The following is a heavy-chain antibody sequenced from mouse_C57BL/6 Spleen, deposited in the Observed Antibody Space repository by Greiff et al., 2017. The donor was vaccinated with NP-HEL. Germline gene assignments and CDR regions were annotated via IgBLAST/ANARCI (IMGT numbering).Heavy chain of an antibody. Sequence: DVKLVESGGGLVKPGGSLKLSCAASGFTFSSYAMSWVRQTPEKRLEWVATISDGGSYTYYPDNVKGRFTISRDNAKNNLYLQMSHLKSEDTAMYYCARDQLGFYAMDYWGQGTSVTVSS. D-gene: IGHD4-1*02. J-gene: IGHJ4*01. CDR2: ISDGGSYT. CDR3: ARDQLGFYAMDY. CDR1: GFTFSSYA. V-gene: IGHV5-4*01.